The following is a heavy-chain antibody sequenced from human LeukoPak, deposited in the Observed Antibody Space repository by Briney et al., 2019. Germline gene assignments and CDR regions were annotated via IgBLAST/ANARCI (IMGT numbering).Heavy chain of an antibody. CDR2: IRGSGDIT. CDR1: GFTFSSYA. Sequence: PGGSLRLSCAASGFTFSSYAMSWVRQAPGKGLEWVSAIRGSGDITLYADSVKGRFTISRDNSKNTLYLQMNRLRGEDTAVYYCARDPNGDYLGAFDFRGQGTMASVSS. J-gene: IGHJ3*01. V-gene: IGHV3-23*01. D-gene: IGHD4-17*01. CDR3: ARDPNGDYLGAFDF.